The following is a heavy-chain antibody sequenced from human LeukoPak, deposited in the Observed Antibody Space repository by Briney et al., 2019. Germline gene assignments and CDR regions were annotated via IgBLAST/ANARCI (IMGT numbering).Heavy chain of an antibody. V-gene: IGHV3-21*01. J-gene: IGHJ4*02. CDR2: ISSSSSYI. D-gene: IGHD3-10*01. CDR3: ARLYTSYYYGSGSSFDY. Sequence: GGSLRLSCAASGFTFSSYSMNWARQAPGKGLEWVSSISSSSSYIYYADSVKGRFTISRDNAKNSLYLQMNSLRAEDTAVYYCARLYTSYYYGSGSSFDYWGQGTLVTVSS. CDR1: GFTFSSYS.